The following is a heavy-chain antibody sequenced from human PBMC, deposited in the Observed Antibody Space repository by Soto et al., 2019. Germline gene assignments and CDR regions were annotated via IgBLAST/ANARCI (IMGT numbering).Heavy chain of an antibody. Sequence: GGSLRLSCAASGFTFSSYCMHWVRQAPGKEPVWVSRINSDGSSTRYADSVKGRFTISRDNAKNSLYLQMNRLRAEDTAVYFCSSYSSILLMIVVDLYYIHYWGQGILVTVSS. D-gene: IGHD3-22*01. CDR2: INSDGSST. J-gene: IGHJ4*02. V-gene: IGHV3-74*01. CDR1: GFTFSSYC. CDR3: SSYSSILLMIVVDLYYIHY.